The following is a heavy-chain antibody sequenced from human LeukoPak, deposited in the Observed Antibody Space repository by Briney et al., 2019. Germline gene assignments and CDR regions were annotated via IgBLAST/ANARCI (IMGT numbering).Heavy chain of an antibody. J-gene: IGHJ2*01. CDR2: ISWNSGSI. D-gene: IGHD3-22*01. V-gene: IGHV3-9*03. Sequence: GRSLRLSCAASGFTFDDYAMHWVRQAPGKGLEWVSGISWNSGSIGYADSVKGRFTISRGNAKNSLYLQMNSLRAEDMALYYCAKGTPESYYYDSSGLSAGGYFDLWGRGTLVTVSS. CDR3: AKGTPESYYYDSSGLSAGGYFDL. CDR1: GFTFDDYA.